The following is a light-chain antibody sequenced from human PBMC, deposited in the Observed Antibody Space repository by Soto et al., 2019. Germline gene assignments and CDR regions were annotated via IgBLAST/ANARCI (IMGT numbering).Light chain of an antibody. Sequence: EVVMKLSAATLSVSPRERATLSCRASQSVSSTLAWYQQKPGQAPRLLIHGASTRATGIPARFSGSGSGTEFTLTISSLQSEDFAVYYCQQYNNWPQTFGQGTKVDIK. CDR2: GAS. CDR3: QQYNNWPQT. V-gene: IGKV3-15*01. J-gene: IGKJ1*01. CDR1: QSVSST.